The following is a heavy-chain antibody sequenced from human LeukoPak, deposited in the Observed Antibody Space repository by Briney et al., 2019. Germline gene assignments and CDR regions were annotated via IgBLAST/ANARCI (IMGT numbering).Heavy chain of an antibody. J-gene: IGHJ6*02. Sequence: SETLSLTCAVYGGSFSGYYWSWIRQPPGKGLEWIGEINHSGSTNYNPSLKSQVTISVDTSKSQFSLKLSSVTAADTAVYYCARGSSTFYYYYGMDIWGQGTTVTVSS. D-gene: IGHD6-6*01. CDR2: INHSGST. V-gene: IGHV4-34*01. CDR1: GGSFSGYY. CDR3: ARGSSTFYYYYGMDI.